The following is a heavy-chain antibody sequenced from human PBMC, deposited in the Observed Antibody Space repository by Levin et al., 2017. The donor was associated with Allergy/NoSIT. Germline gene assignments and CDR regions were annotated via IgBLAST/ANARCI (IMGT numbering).Heavy chain of an antibody. CDR1: GFTFSDYY. Sequence: GGSLRLSCAASGFTFSDYYMSWIRQAPGKGLEWVSYISSSDSTIYYADSVKGRFTISRDNAKNSLYLQMNSLRVEDTADYYCARAGRGTWYYFDNWGQGTLVTVSS. CDR2: ISSSDSTI. V-gene: IGHV3-11*01. J-gene: IGHJ4*02. D-gene: IGHD6-13*01. CDR3: ARAGRGTWYYFDN.